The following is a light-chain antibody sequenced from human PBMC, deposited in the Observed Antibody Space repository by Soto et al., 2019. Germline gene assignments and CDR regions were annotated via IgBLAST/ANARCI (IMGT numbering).Light chain of an antibody. J-gene: IGLJ1*01. CDR3: SSYTSSSTPHYV. CDR1: SSDAVGYNY. Sequence: QSALTQPASVSGSPGQSITISCTGTSSDAVGYNYVSWYQQHPGKAPKLMIYDVSNRPSGVSNRFSGSKSGNTASLTISGLQAEDEADYYCSSYTSSSTPHYVFGTGTKLTVL. CDR2: DVS. V-gene: IGLV2-14*01.